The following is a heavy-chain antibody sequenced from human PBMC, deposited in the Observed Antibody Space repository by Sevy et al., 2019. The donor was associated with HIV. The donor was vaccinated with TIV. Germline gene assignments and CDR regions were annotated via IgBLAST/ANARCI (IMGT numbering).Heavy chain of an antibody. CDR3: ARDLHWAFDQ. V-gene: IGHV3-48*02. CDR1: ELGFSSHS. CDR2: ISGIGTPI. J-gene: IGHJ4*02. D-gene: IGHD3-9*01. Sequence: GGSLRLSCTYSELGFSSHSFNWVRQAPGKGLEWISYISGIGTPISYLDSLRGRFTISRDNAKNSLFLQMNNLRDDYFDGYGGARDLHWAFDQWGQGTLVTVSS.